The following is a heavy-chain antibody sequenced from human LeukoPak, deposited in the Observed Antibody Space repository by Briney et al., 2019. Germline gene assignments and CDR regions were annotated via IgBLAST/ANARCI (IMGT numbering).Heavy chain of an antibody. J-gene: IGHJ4*02. D-gene: IGHD3-22*01. CDR3: ATYYYDSSGYYRAGYYFDY. Sequence: ASVKVSCKASGGTFSSYAISWVRQAPGQGLEWMGRIIPIFGIANYAQKFQGRVTITADKSTSTAYMELSSLRSEDTAVYYCATYYYDSSGYYRAGYYFDYWGQGTQVTVSS. CDR1: GGTFSSYA. V-gene: IGHV1-69*04. CDR2: IIPIFGIA.